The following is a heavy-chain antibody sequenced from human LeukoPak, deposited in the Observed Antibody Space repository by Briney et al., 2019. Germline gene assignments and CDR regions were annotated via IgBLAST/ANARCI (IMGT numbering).Heavy chain of an antibody. Sequence: ASVKVSCKASGYTFTGYYMHWVRQAPGQRLEWMGWINAGNGNTKYSQEFQGRVTITRDTSASTAYMELSSLRSEDMAVYYCARGKPGGYSSSWRAYYFDYWGQGTLVTVSS. D-gene: IGHD6-13*01. CDR3: ARGKPGGYSSSWRAYYFDY. CDR2: INAGNGNT. CDR1: GYTFTGYY. J-gene: IGHJ4*02. V-gene: IGHV1-3*03.